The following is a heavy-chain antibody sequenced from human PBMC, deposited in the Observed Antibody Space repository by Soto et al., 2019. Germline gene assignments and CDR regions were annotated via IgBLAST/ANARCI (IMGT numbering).Heavy chain of an antibody. CDR2: IIPFLGVG. V-gene: IGHV1-69*01. CDR1: GGTFGNHA. D-gene: IGHD5-18*01. CDR3: AREAGYTYGYVFDY. J-gene: IGHJ4*02. Sequence: QVQLVQSGAEVKKPGSSVRVSCKASGGTFGNHAISWVRQAPGQGLEWLGGIIPFLGVGDNAQNFQGRVTITADASTSTAYLELSSLRSEDTALYYCAREAGYTYGYVFDYWGQGTLVTVSS.